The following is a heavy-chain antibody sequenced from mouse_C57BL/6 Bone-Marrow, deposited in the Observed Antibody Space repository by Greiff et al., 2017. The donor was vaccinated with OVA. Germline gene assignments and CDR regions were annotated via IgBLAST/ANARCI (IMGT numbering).Heavy chain of an antibody. CDR2: INYDGSST. V-gene: IGHV5-16*01. D-gene: IGHD1-1*01. Sequence: EVHLVESEGGLVQPGSSMKLSCTASGFTFSDYYMAWVRQVPEKGLEWVANINYDGSSTYYLDSLKSRFIISRDNAKNILYLQMSSLKSEDTATYYCARDRGYYGSSYVGWYFDVWGTGTTVTVSS. CDR1: GFTFSDYY. J-gene: IGHJ1*03. CDR3: ARDRGYYGSSYVGWYFDV.